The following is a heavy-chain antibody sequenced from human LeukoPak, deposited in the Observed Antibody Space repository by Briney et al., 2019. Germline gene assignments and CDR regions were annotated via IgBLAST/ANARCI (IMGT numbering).Heavy chain of an antibody. J-gene: IGHJ4*02. CDR1: GFPFSSYW. CDR3: VRGDYYHFGY. V-gene: IGHV3-74*01. Sequence: GGSLRRSCAASGFPFSSYWMHWVRQAPGKGLVWVSRIYSDGSSTIYADFVRGRFTISRDNAKNTLYLQMNSLRAEDTAVYYCVRGDYYHFGYWGQGTLVTVSS. D-gene: IGHD1-26*01. CDR2: IYSDGSST.